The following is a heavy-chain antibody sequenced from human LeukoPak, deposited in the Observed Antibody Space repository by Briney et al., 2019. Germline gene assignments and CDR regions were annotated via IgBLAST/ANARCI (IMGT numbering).Heavy chain of an antibody. J-gene: IGHJ6*02. Sequence: PGESLQISCKGSGYSFTSYWIGWVRQMPGKGLEWMGIINPGDSDTRYSPSFQGQVTISADKSISTAYLQWSSLKASDTAMYYCARQDSGNITGTAYYGMDVWGQGTTVTVSS. CDR2: INPGDSDT. CDR3: ARQDSGNITGTAYYGMDV. D-gene: IGHD1-20*01. CDR1: GYSFTSYW. V-gene: IGHV5-51*01.